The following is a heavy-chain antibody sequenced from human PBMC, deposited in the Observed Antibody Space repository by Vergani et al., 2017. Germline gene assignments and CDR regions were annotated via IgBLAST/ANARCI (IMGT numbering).Heavy chain of an antibody. CDR1: GGSISSGGYS. V-gene: IGHV4-30-2*01. J-gene: IGHJ4*02. D-gene: IGHD6-19*01. CDR2: IYHSGST. Sequence: QVQLQESGPGLVKPSQTLSLTCTVSGGSISSGGYSWSWIRQPPGKGLEWIGYIYHSGSTYYNPSLKSRVTISVDRSKNQFSLKLSSVTAADTAVYYCARGYQTSGWYYYFDYWGQGTLVTVSS. CDR3: ARGYQTSGWYYYFDY.